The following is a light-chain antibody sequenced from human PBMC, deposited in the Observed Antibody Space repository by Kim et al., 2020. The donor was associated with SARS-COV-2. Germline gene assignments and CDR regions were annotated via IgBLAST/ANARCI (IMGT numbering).Light chain of an antibody. CDR3: QQYYSTPFT. CDR1: QSVLYSSNNKNN. CDR2: WAS. J-gene: IGKJ3*01. V-gene: IGKV4-1*01. Sequence: PSPSSLSVSLGERATINCKSSQSVLYSSNNKNNLAWYQQKPGQPPKLLIYWASTRESGVPDRFSGSGSGTDFTLTISSLQAEDVAVYYCQQYYSTPFTFGPGTKVDIK.